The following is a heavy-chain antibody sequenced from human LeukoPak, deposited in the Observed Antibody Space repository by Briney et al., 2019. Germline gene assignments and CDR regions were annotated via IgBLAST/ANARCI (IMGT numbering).Heavy chain of an antibody. CDR3: VREASGVSSSAFDV. Sequence: GGSLRLSCAASGFTFSSYGMHWVRQAPGKGLEWVAFIRYDGSNKYYADSVKGRFTISRDNSKNTLYLQMNSLRAEDTAVYYCVREASGVSSSAFDVWGQGTMVTVSS. CDR2: IRYDGSNK. D-gene: IGHD1-26*01. V-gene: IGHV3-30*02. J-gene: IGHJ3*01. CDR1: GFTFSSYG.